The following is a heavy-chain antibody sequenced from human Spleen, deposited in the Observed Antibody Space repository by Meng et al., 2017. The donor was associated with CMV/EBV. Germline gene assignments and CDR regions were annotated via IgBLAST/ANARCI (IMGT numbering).Heavy chain of an antibody. CDR2: IKSETDGGTT. D-gene: IGHD3-16*02. CDR3: TRDRSLYFFDY. J-gene: IGHJ4*02. CDR1: GFTFSDNW. V-gene: IGHV3-15*01. Sequence: GGSLRLSCAASGFTFSDNWMTWVRRAPGKGLEWVGRIKSETDGGTTDYAAPVKGRFTISRHDSKNTLYLQMNSLRTEDTAVYYCTRDRSLYFFDYWGQGTLVTVSS.